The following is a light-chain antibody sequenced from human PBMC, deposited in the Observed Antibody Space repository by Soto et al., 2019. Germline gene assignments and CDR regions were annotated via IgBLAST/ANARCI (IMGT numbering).Light chain of an antibody. J-gene: IGKJ1*01. V-gene: IGKV3-20*01. CDR1: ETVAGSY. Sequence: EIVLTHSPGTLSLSPGERATLSCRASETVAGSYLAWYQQKPGQAPRLLIHGASTRATGIADRFSGSGSGTDFTLTISRLEPEDFAVYYCQLYGTSPKTFGQGTKV. CDR3: QLYGTSPKT. CDR2: GAS.